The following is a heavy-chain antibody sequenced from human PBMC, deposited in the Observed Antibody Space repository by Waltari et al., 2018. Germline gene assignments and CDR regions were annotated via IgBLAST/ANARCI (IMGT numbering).Heavy chain of an antibody. CDR1: GFPFRSYE. V-gene: IGHV3-48*03. CDR2: ISSSGSTI. Sequence: EVQLVESGGGLVQPGGSLRLACAASGFPFRSYELNWARQAPGKGLEWVSYISSSGSTIYYADSVKGRFTISRDNAKNSLYLQMNSLRAEDTAVYYCASISAAAGFDPWGQGTLVTVSS. J-gene: IGHJ5*02. D-gene: IGHD6-13*01. CDR3: ASISAAAGFDP.